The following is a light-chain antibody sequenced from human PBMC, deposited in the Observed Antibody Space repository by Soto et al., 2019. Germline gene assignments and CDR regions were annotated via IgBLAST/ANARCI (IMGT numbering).Light chain of an antibody. CDR3: SSYTSSSTLRV. J-gene: IGLJ1*01. CDR1: SSDIGSYNH. CDR2: AVS. Sequence: QSALTQPASVSGSPGQSITISCSGTSSDIGSYNHVAWYQQFPGKSPKLMIYAVSDRPPGVSDRFSGSKSGITASLTISGLQAEDEADYYCSSYTSSSTLRVFGTGTKLTVL. V-gene: IGLV2-14*03.